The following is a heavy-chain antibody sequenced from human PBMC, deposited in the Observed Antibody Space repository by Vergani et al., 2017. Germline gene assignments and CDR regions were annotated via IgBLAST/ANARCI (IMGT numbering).Heavy chain of an antibody. CDR1: GFTFDDYA. V-gene: IGHV3-9*01. CDR3: ARLFHDSRGYYSLGAFDI. J-gene: IGHJ3*02. CDR2: ISWNSGSI. Sequence: EVQLVESGGGLVQPGRSLRLSCAASGFTFDDYAMHWVRQAPGKGLEWVSGISWNSGSIGYADSVKGRFTISRDNAKNSLYLQMNSLRAEDTALYYCARLFHDSRGYYSLGAFDIWGQGTIVTVSS. D-gene: IGHD3-22*01.